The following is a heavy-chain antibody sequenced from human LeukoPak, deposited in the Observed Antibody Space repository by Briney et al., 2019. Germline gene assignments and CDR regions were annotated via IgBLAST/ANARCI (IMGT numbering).Heavy chain of an antibody. CDR1: GYTFTSYA. CDR2: INAGNGNT. Sequence: RWASVKVSCKASGYTFTSYAMHWVRQAPGQRLEWMGWINAGNGNTKYSQKFQGRVTITRDTSAGTAYMELSSLRSEDTAVYYCASIIAAAGAFDYWGQGTLVTVSS. D-gene: IGHD6-13*01. CDR3: ASIIAAAGAFDY. J-gene: IGHJ4*02. V-gene: IGHV1-3*01.